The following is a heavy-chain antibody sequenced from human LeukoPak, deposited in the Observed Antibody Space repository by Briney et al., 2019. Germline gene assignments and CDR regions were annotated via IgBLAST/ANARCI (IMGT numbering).Heavy chain of an antibody. D-gene: IGHD3-22*01. J-gene: IGHJ3*02. CDR3: ARDREYDSSGYYYRAGLFDI. Sequence: SETLSLTCTVSGGSISSGGYYWSSIRQHPGKGLEWIGYIYYSGSTYYNPSLKSRVTISVDTSKNQFSLKLSSVTAADTAVYYCARDREYDSSGYYYRAGLFDIWGQGTMVTVSS. V-gene: IGHV4-31*03. CDR2: IYYSGST. CDR1: GGSISSGGYY.